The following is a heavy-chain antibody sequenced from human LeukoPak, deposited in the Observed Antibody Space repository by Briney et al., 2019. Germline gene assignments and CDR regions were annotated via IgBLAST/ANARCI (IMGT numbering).Heavy chain of an antibody. CDR1: GFTFSNYW. CDR3: ARNMVRGYEDAFDI. Sequence: GGSLRLSCAASGFTFSNYWMHWVRQAPGKGLVWVSRINSDGINTSYADSVKGRFTISRDNAKNTLNLQMNSLRAEDTAVYYCARNMVRGYEDAFDIWGQGTMVTVSS. V-gene: IGHV3-74*01. J-gene: IGHJ3*02. D-gene: IGHD3-10*01. CDR2: INSDGINT.